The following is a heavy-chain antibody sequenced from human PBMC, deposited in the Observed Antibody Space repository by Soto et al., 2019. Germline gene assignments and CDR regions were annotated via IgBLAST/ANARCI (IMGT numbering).Heavy chain of an antibody. Sequence: QVQLVESGGGLVKPGGSLRLSCAASGFTFSDYYMSWIRQAPGKGLEWLSYISGSSDNTNYADSVKGRFTISRDNAKKSLYLEMNSRRAEDTAVYYCATIAMMTWGQGTLVTVSS. J-gene: IGHJ5*02. V-gene: IGHV3-11*06. CDR3: ATIAMMT. CDR2: ISGSSDNT. D-gene: IGHD3-22*01. CDR1: GFTFSDYY.